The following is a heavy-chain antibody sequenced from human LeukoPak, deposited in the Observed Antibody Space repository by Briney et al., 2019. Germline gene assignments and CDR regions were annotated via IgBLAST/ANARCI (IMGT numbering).Heavy chain of an antibody. D-gene: IGHD2-2*01. Sequence: PGGSLRLSCAASGFTFSTFAMHWVRQAPGKGLEWVAVISYDGSNKYYADSVKGRFTISRDNSKNTLYVQMNSLGADDTAVYYCARDRGSTPYYYYYMDVWGKGTTVTVSS. V-gene: IGHV3-30-3*01. CDR1: GFTFSTFA. CDR3: ARDRGSTPYYYYYMDV. CDR2: ISYDGSNK. J-gene: IGHJ6*03.